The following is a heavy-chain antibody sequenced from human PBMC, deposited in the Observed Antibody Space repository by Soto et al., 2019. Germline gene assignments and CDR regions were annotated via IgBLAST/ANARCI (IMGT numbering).Heavy chain of an antibody. V-gene: IGHV3-33*08. Sequence: GGSLRLSCAASGFTFSDHYMDWVRQAPGKGLEWVAVIWYDGSNKYYADSVKGRFTISRDNSKNTLYLQMNSLRAEDTAVYYCARDTYYYDSSGYEDGSFDYWGQGTLVTVSS. CDR3: ARDTYYYDSSGYEDGSFDY. D-gene: IGHD3-22*01. CDR2: IWYDGSNK. CDR1: GFTFSDHY. J-gene: IGHJ4*02.